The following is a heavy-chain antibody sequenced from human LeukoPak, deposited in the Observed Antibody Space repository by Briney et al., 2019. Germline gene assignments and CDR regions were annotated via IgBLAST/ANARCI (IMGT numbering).Heavy chain of an antibody. Sequence: ASVKVSCKASGYTFTGYYMHWVRQAPGQGLEWMGWINPNSGGTNYAQKFQGRVTMTRDTSISTAYMELSRLRSDDTAVYYCARDTGEWYYYDSSGQYFDYWGQGTLVTVSS. CDR2: INPNSGGT. D-gene: IGHD3-22*01. V-gene: IGHV1-2*02. CDR3: ARDTGEWYYYDSSGQYFDY. J-gene: IGHJ4*02. CDR1: GYTFTGYY.